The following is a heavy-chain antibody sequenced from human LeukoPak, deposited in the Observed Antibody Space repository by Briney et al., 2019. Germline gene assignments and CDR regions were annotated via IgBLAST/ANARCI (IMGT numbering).Heavy chain of an antibody. V-gene: IGHV3-23*01. CDR3: AHTDSYYFDSGMVS. D-gene: IGHD3-22*01. CDR1: GFRFSNYA. CDR2: ISGGGSST. J-gene: IGHJ5*02. Sequence: GGSLRLSCTASGFRFSNYAMNWVRQAPGEGLEWVSGISGGGSSTNYADSVKGRFTISRENSKNTLYLQMNSLRAEDTAVYYCAHTDSYYFDSGMVSWGQGALVTVSS.